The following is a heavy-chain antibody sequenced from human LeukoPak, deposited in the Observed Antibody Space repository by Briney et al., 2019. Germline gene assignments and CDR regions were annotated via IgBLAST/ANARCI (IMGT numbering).Heavy chain of an antibody. D-gene: IGHD3-22*01. J-gene: IGHJ4*02. Sequence: GGSLRLSCAASGFTFSTSSMNWVRQTPGKGLEWVSSISSSSSFTYYADSLKGRFTISRDNAKNSLYQQMDSLRAEDTAVYYCARDDGSGYYFDYWGQGTLVTVSS. CDR1: GFTFSTSS. CDR3: ARDDGSGYYFDY. CDR2: ISSSSSFT. V-gene: IGHV3-21*01.